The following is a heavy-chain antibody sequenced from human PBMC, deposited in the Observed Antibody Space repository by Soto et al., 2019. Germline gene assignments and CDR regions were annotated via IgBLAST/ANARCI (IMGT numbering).Heavy chain of an antibody. CDR3: AREDGDTAAIWFDY. V-gene: IGHV3-11*01. J-gene: IGHJ4*02. CDR1: GFTFSDYY. D-gene: IGHD5-18*01. Sequence: PGGSLSLSCAASGFTFSDYYMSWIRQAPGKGLEWVSYISSSGSTIYYADSVKGRFTISRDNAKNSLYLQMNSLRAEDTAVYYCAREDGDTAAIWFDYWGQGTLVTVSS. CDR2: ISSSGSTI.